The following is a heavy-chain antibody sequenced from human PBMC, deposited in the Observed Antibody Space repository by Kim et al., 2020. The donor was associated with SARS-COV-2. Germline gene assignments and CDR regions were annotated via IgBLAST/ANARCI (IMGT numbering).Heavy chain of an antibody. V-gene: IGHV4-59*13. Sequence: SETLSLTCTVSGGSISIYHWSWIRQAPGKGLEWIGYIIYSGSTGYNPSLTSRVAMSVDTSKNQFSLKVSSVTSADTAVYYCARYSSTWEAFFDYWGQGTLVTVST. D-gene: IGHD6-13*01. CDR3: ARYSSTWEAFFDY. CDR2: IIYSGST. CDR1: GGSISIYH. J-gene: IGHJ4*02.